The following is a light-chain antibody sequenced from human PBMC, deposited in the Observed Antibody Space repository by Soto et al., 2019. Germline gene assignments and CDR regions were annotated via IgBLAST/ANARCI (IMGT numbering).Light chain of an antibody. V-gene: IGLV1-47*01. CDR2: RNN. CDR3: AAWDDSLSGLV. Sequence: QSVLTQPPSASGTPGQRVTISCSGSSSNIGSNYVYWYQQLPGPAPELLIYRNNQRPSGVPDRFSGSKSGTSASLAISGLRSEDEADYYCAAWDDSLSGLVFGGGTKLTVL. CDR1: SSNIGSNY. J-gene: IGLJ3*02.